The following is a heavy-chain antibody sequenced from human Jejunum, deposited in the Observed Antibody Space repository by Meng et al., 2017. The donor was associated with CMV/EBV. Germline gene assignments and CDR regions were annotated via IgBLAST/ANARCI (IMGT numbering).Heavy chain of an antibody. Sequence: QITLKESVPTQVKPTQTLTLPCSFSGFSPSTSGEGVGWIRQPPGKALEWLALIYRGDDKRYSPSLNSRLTIAKDTSKNEVVLTLTNMGTIDTGTYYCAHFVGGYYPSRPDYWGQGTLVTVSS. CDR3: AHFVGGYYPSRPDY. J-gene: IGHJ4*02. V-gene: IGHV2-5*02. CDR1: GFSPSTSGEG. CDR2: IYRGDDK. D-gene: IGHD1-26*01.